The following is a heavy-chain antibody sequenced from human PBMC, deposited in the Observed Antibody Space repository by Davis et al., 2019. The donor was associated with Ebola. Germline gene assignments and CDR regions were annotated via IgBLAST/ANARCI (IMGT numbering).Heavy chain of an antibody. D-gene: IGHD3-16*02. Sequence: PGGSLRLSCAASGFTFSSYSMNWVRQAPGKGLEWVSSISSSSSYIYYADSVKGRFTISRDNAKNSLYLRMNSLRAEDTAVYYCARVELADDYVWGGYRYIDGSDGAFDIWGQGTMVTVSS. J-gene: IGHJ3*02. CDR2: ISSSSSYI. CDR3: ARVELADDYVWGGYRYIDGSDGAFDI. CDR1: GFTFSSYS. V-gene: IGHV3-21*01.